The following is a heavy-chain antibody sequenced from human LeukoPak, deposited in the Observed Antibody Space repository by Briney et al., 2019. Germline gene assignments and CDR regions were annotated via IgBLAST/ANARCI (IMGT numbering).Heavy chain of an antibody. CDR3: AREPIGIAVAGLDY. CDR1: GGTFSSYA. J-gene: IGHJ4*02. Sequence: SVKVSCKASGGTFSSYAISWVRQAPGQGLEWMGRIIPILGIANYAQRFQGRVTITADKSTSTAYMELSSLRSEDTAVYYCAREPIGIAVAGLDYWGQGTLVTVSS. V-gene: IGHV1-69*04. CDR2: IIPILGIA. D-gene: IGHD6-19*01.